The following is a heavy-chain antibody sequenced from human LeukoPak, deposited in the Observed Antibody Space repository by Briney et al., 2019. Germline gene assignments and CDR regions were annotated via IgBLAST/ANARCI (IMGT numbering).Heavy chain of an antibody. CDR3: AKASADWYFDL. CDR2: ISWNSGTV. J-gene: IGHJ2*01. CDR1: GFNFNVYA. Sequence: PGGSLRLSCAASGFNFNVYAMHWVRQAPGKGLEWVSGISWNSGTVAYADSVKGRFTISRDNSKKSLYLQMHSLRAEDMALYYCAKASADWYFDLWGRGTLVTVSS. D-gene: IGHD2-2*01. V-gene: IGHV3-9*03.